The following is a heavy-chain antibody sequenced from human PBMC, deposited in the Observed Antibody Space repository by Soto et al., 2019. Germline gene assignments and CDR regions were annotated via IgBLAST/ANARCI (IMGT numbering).Heavy chain of an antibody. CDR3: ARGIAARGYYFDY. V-gene: IGHV1-69*06. CDR1: GGTFSSYA. D-gene: IGHD6-6*01. J-gene: IGHJ4*02. Sequence: SVKVSCKASGGTFSSYAISWVRQAPGQGLEWMGGIIPIFGTANYAQKFQGRVTITADKSTSTAYMELSSLRSEDTAVYYCARGIAARGYYFDYWGQGTLVTVSS. CDR2: IIPIFGTA.